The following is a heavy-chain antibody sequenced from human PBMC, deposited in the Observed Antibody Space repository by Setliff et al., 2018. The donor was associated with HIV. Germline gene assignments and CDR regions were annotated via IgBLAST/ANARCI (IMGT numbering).Heavy chain of an antibody. V-gene: IGHV1-3*01. Sequence: ASVKVSCKASGYTFTNYGISWVRQAPGQSLEWMGWINVGKGDTKYSQDLQGRITITRDTSANTAYMELSSLRSDDTAVYFCARGATYYYDSSGYYSLLADAFDIWGQGTMVTVSS. CDR3: ARGATYYYDSSGYYSLLADAFDI. D-gene: IGHD3-22*01. J-gene: IGHJ3*02. CDR2: INVGKGDT. CDR1: GYTFTNYG.